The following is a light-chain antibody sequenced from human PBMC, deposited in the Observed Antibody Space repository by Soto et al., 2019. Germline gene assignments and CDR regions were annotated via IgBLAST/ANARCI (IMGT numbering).Light chain of an antibody. V-gene: IGLV1-47*01. CDR2: RNN. CDR1: SSNIGSNY. Sequence: QSVLTQPPSASGTPGQRGTISCSGSSSNIGSNYVYWYQQLPGTAPKLLIYRNNQWPSGVPDRFSGSKSGTSASLAISGLRSEDEADYYCAAWDDSLSGQVFGTGTKLTVL. J-gene: IGLJ1*01. CDR3: AAWDDSLSGQV.